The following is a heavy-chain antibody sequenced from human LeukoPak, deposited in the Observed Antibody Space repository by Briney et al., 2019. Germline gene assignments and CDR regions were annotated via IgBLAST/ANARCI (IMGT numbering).Heavy chain of an antibody. CDR1: GFSFSDYW. Sequence: GGSLGLSCATSGFSFSDYWMNWVRQAPGKGLEWVANIKQDGSEKYYVDSVKGRFTISRDNAKNSLYLQMNSLRAEDTALYYCAKDQKYCSSSNCQLGPRGYYYYYGMDVWGQGTTVTVSS. J-gene: IGHJ6*02. V-gene: IGHV3-7*03. D-gene: IGHD2-2*01. CDR2: IKQDGSEK. CDR3: AKDQKYCSSSNCQLGPRGYYYYYGMDV.